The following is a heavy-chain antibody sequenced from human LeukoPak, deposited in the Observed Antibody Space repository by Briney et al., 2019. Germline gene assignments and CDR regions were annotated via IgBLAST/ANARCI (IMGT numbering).Heavy chain of an antibody. CDR1: GGTFSSYA. CDR2: IIPIFGTA. V-gene: IGHV1-69*01. CDR3: ARGKNYYDSSGYRGLYFQH. D-gene: IGHD3-22*01. Sequence: SVKVSCKASGGTFSSYAISWLRQAPGQGLEWMGGIIPIFGTANYAQKFQGRVTITADESTSTAYMELSSLRSEDTAVYYCARGKNYYDSSGYRGLYFQHWGQGTLVTVSS. J-gene: IGHJ1*01.